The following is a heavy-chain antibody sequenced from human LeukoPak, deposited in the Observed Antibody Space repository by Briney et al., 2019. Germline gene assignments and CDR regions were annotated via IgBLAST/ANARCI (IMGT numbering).Heavy chain of an antibody. CDR3: ARTSTYYDYVWGSYRSHEVDWFDP. CDR2: IYNIVST. V-gene: IGHV4-59*01. Sequence: SETLSLTCTVSGGSISSYYWSWIRQSPGKGLEWIGYIYNIVSTNYNPSLKSRVIISVDPSKNQFSLKLRSVTAADTAVYYCARTSTYYDYVWGSYRSHEVDWFDPWGQGTLVTVSS. CDR1: GGSISSYY. D-gene: IGHD3-16*02. J-gene: IGHJ5*02.